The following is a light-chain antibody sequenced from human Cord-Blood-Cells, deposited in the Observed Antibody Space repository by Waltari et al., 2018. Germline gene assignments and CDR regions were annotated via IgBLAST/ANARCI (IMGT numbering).Light chain of an antibody. J-gene: IGLJ1*01. V-gene: IGLV2-11*01. CDR1: SSDVGGYNY. Sequence: QSALTQPRSVSGSPGQSVTISCTGTSSDVGGYNYVSWYQQHPGKAPKLMIYDVSKRPSGVPDRFSGSKSGNTASRTISGLQAEDEADYYCCSYAGSYVFGTGTEVTVL. CDR3: CSYAGSYV. CDR2: DVS.